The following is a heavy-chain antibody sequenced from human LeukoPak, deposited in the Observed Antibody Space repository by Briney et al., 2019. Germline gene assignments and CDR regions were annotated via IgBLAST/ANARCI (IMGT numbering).Heavy chain of an antibody. CDR2: IYYSGST. V-gene: IGHV4-59*01. CDR3: AREPYCGGDCYSGAFDI. CDR1: GVSISSYY. D-gene: IGHD2-21*02. J-gene: IGHJ3*02. Sequence: SETLSLTCTVSGVSISSYYWSWIRQPPGKGLEWIGYIYYSGSTNYNPSLKSRVTISVDTSKNQFSLKLSSVTAADTAVYYCAREPYCGGDCYSGAFDIWGQGTMVTVSS.